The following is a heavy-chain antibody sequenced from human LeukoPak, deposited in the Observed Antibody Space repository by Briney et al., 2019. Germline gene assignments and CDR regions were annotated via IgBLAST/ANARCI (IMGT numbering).Heavy chain of an antibody. J-gene: IGHJ4*02. CDR1: GFTVSSNY. CDR2: IYSGGST. V-gene: IGHV3-53*01. Sequence: PGGSLRLSCAASGFTVSSNYMSWVRQAPGKGLEWVSVIYSGGSTYYADSVKGRFTISRDNAKNSVFLQMNSLRAEDTAVYYCARRVIAVGLDYWGQGTLVTVSS. CDR3: ARRVIAVGLDY. D-gene: IGHD2-21*01.